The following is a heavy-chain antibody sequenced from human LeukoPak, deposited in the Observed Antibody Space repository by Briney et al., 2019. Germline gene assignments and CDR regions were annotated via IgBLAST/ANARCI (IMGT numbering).Heavy chain of an antibody. V-gene: IGHV1-3*03. CDR2: INPDNGNT. J-gene: IGHJ4*02. D-gene: IGHD2-2*02. CDR3: TLYNY. CDR1: GYTFTSQD. Sequence: GASVKVSCKASGYTFTSQDLHGVRQAPGQRLEWMRCINPDNGNTQYSQQFQGRVTITRDTSATTVFMDLSSLTSDDMAVYYCTLYNYWGQGTLVTVSS.